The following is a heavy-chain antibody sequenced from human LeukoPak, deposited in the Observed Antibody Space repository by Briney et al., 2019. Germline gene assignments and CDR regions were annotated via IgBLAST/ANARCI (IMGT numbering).Heavy chain of an antibody. J-gene: IGHJ6*02. Sequence: SETLSLTCTVSGGSISSYYWSWIRQPPGKGLEWIGYIYYSGSTNYNPSLKSRVTISVDTSKNQFSLKLSPVTAADTAVYYCARHAIAVPPGYYGMDVWGQGTTVTVSS. D-gene: IGHD2-21*01. CDR3: ARHAIAVPPGYYGMDV. CDR1: GGSISSYY. V-gene: IGHV4-59*08. CDR2: IYYSGST.